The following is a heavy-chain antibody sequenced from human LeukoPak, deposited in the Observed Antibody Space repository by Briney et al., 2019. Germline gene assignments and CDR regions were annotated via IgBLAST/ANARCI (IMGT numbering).Heavy chain of an antibody. J-gene: IGHJ4*02. D-gene: IGHD2-2*01. V-gene: IGHV3-23*01. CDR2: ISAGGGST. Sequence: GGSLRLSCAASGLTFSDYSMTWVRQAPGKGLFWVSGISAGGGSTYYADSVKGRFTISRDNSKNTLYLQMNSLRAEDTAVYYCARDRDIVVVPAAIPRSSLVYWGQGTLVTVSS. CDR1: GLTFSDYS. CDR3: ARDRDIVVVPAAIPRSSLVY.